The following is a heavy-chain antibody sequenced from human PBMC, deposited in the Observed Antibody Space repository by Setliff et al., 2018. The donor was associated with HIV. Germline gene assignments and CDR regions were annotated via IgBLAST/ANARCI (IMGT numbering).Heavy chain of an antibody. CDR1: GLSFSSYA. D-gene: IGHD6-19*01. CDR2: ISYGRFDQ. V-gene: IGHV3-30*04. J-gene: IGHJ6*03. Sequence: PGGSLRLSCAASGLSFSSYAMHWVRQAPGKGLEWVALISYGRFDQYYADSVKGRFTISRDNSKNTLYLQMNSLRPEDTSVYYCARAFDGSGWNPRGHYMDVWGKGTTVTVSS. CDR3: ARAFDGSGWNPRGHYMDV.